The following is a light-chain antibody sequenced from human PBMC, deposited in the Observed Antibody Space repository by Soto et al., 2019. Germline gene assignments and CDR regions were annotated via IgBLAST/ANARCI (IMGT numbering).Light chain of an antibody. Sequence: SYELTQPPSVSVSPGQTASITCSGDKLDNKYVAWYRQKPGQSPLLIIFQDVRRPSGIPERFSGSNPGNTATLTISGTQVMDDADYFCLAWDTSAVIFGGGTKLTVL. V-gene: IGLV3-1*01. CDR1: KLDNKY. J-gene: IGLJ2*01. CDR2: QDV. CDR3: LAWDTSAVI.